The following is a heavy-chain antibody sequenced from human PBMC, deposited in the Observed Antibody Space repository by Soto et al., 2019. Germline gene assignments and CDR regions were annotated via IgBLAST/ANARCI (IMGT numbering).Heavy chain of an antibody. Sequence: QLQLQESGSGLVKPSQTLSLTCAVSGGSISSGGYSWSWIRQPPGKGLEWIGYIYHSGSTYYIPSLKGRVTISVDRSKYQVSLKLSSVTAADTAVYYCARAPKYSSSSDWFDSWGQGNLVTVSS. D-gene: IGHD6-6*01. CDR1: GGSISSGGYS. J-gene: IGHJ5*01. V-gene: IGHV4-30-2*01. CDR2: IYHSGST. CDR3: ARAPKYSSSSDWFDS.